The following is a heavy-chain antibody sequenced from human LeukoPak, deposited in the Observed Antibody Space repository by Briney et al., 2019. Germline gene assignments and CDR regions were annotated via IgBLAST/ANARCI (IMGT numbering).Heavy chain of an antibody. V-gene: IGHV4-39*01. J-gene: IGHJ4*02. D-gene: IGHD6-13*01. Sequence: SETLSLTCTVSGGSISSSSYYWGWIRQPPGRGLEWIGSIYYSGSTYYNPSLKRRVTISVDTSKNQFSLKLSSVTAADTAVYYCARHRIAAAGTVRPLFDYWGQGTLVTVSS. CDR3: ARHRIAAAGTVRPLFDY. CDR2: IYYSGST. CDR1: GGSISSSSYY.